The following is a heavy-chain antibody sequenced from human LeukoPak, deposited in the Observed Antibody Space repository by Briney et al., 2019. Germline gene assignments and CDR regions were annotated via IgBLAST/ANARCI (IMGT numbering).Heavy chain of an antibody. CDR1: GGSFSGYY. Sequence: SETLSLTCAVYGGSFSGYYWSWIRQPPGKGLEWIGEINHSGSTNYIPSLKSRVTISVDTSKNQFSLKLSSVTAADTAVYYCARAFGPWGQGTLVTVSS. CDR3: ARAFGP. V-gene: IGHV4-34*01. D-gene: IGHD3-16*01. J-gene: IGHJ5*02. CDR2: INHSGST.